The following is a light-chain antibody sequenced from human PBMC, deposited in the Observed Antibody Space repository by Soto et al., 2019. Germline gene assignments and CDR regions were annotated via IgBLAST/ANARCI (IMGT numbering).Light chain of an antibody. Sequence: QSVLTQQPSLSGTPGQTGTLSCIGSRSNIGSAIVHWYQQLPGTAPKHLIYMNNQRPSGVPDRFSGSKSGTSASLVITGLRPEDEADYYCVAWDDNLSSRVFGGGTKLTV. CDR1: RSNIGSAI. J-gene: IGLJ3*02. V-gene: IGLV1-47*01. CDR3: VAWDDNLSSRV. CDR2: MNN.